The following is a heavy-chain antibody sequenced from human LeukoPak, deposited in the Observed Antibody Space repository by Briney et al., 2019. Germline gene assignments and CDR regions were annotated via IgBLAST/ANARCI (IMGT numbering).Heavy chain of an antibody. J-gene: IGHJ4*02. D-gene: IGHD6-13*01. Sequence: SETLSLTCTVSGGSIRSYYWSWIRQPPGKGLEWIGYIYYSGSTNYNPSLKSRVTISVDTSKNQFSLKLSSVTAADTAVYYCARGARIAATNFDYWGQGTLVTVSS. CDR3: ARGARIAATNFDY. CDR1: GGSIRSYY. V-gene: IGHV4-59*01. CDR2: IYYSGST.